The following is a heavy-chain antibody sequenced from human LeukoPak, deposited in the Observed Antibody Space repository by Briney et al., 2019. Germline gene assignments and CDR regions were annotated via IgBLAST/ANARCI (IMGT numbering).Heavy chain of an antibody. Sequence: SETLSLTCAVYGGSFGGYYWSWIRQPPGKGLEWIGEINHSGSTNYNPSLKSRVTISVDTSKNQFSLKLSSVTAADTAVYYCARVGDYGSGSYYNRPFDYWGQGTLVTVSS. CDR2: INHSGST. D-gene: IGHD3-10*01. CDR1: GGSFGGYY. V-gene: IGHV4-34*01. CDR3: ARVGDYGSGSYYNRPFDY. J-gene: IGHJ4*02.